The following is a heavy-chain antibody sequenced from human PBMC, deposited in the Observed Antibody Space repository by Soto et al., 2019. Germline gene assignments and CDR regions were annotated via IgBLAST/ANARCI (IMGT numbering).Heavy chain of an antibody. Sequence: PGESLKISCAASGFDFSTHWMHWVRQAPGKGLEWVSRIDDDGSSTRYADSVKGRFTISRDNAKNIVYLEMTSLRTEDTAVYFCARRLELPLGASLYYYGMDVWGQGTTVTVSS. CDR1: GFDFSTHW. J-gene: IGHJ6*02. D-gene: IGHD1-7*01. CDR3: ARRLELPLGASLYYYGMDV. CDR2: IDDDGSST. V-gene: IGHV3-74*01.